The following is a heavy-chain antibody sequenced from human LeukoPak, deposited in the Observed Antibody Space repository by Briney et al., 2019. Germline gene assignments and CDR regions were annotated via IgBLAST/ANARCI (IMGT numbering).Heavy chain of an antibody. Sequence: GGSLRLSCAASGFTFSVYWMSWVRQAPGKELEWVGNISPDGGLQFYVDSVKGRFTISRDNAKNSLYLQMDSLRAEDTAVYYCEKGVAGPFRKIHYGGQGPVVPVSS. D-gene: IGHD2-15*01. J-gene: IGHJ4*02. CDR1: GFTFSVYW. V-gene: IGHV3-7*03. CDR3: EKGVAGPFRKIHY. CDR2: ISPDGGLQ.